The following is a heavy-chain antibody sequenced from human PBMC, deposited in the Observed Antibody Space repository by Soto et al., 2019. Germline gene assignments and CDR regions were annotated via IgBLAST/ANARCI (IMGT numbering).Heavy chain of an antibody. J-gene: IGHJ3*02. CDR3: ARSPGIAAADAFDI. V-gene: IGHV1-69*13. Sequence: GASVKVSCKASGGTFSSYAISWVRQAPGQGLEWMGGIIPIFGTANYAQKFQGRVTITADESTSTAYMELSSLRSEDTAVYYCARSPGIAAADAFDIWGQGTMVTVSS. CDR2: IIPIFGTA. CDR1: GGTFSSYA. D-gene: IGHD6-13*01.